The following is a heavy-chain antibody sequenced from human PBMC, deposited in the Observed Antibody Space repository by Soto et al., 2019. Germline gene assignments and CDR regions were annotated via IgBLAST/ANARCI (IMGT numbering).Heavy chain of an antibody. CDR1: GGSISSYY. CDR2: IYYSGST. Sequence: SETLSPTCTVSGGSISSYYWSWIRQPPGKGLEWIGYIYYSGSTNYNPSLKSRLTISVDTSKNQFSLQLTSVIAADTALYYCARESYSFGRAFDIWGHGTLVTVSS. CDR3: ARESYSFGRAFDI. D-gene: IGHD5-18*01. J-gene: IGHJ4*01. V-gene: IGHV4-59*12.